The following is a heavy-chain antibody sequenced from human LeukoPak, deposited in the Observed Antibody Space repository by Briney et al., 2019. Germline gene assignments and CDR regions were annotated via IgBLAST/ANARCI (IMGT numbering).Heavy chain of an antibody. V-gene: IGHV4-61*02. Sequence: SETLSLTRTVSGGSIRSGNYYWSWLRQPAGKGLEWIGRISATGSPRYSPSLKSRVSISADTSKNQFSLQLTSVTAADSAVYFCARGWYSTSWTLYFDSWGLGTLVSVSS. CDR3: ARGWYSTSWTLYFDS. D-gene: IGHD6-13*01. CDR2: ISATGSP. CDR1: GGSIRSGNYY. J-gene: IGHJ4*02.